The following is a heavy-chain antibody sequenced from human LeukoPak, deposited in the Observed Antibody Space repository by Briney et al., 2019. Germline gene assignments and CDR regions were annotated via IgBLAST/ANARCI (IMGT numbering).Heavy chain of an antibody. Sequence: GGSLRLSCAASGFTFSSHGMHWVRQAPGKGLEWVSVIYSGGSTYYADSVKGRFTISRDNSKNTLYLQMNSLRAEDTAVYYCARDRITGTSDYWGQGTLVTVSS. J-gene: IGHJ4*02. CDR3: ARDRITGTSDY. CDR2: IYSGGST. D-gene: IGHD1-7*01. CDR1: GFTFSSHG. V-gene: IGHV3-NL1*01.